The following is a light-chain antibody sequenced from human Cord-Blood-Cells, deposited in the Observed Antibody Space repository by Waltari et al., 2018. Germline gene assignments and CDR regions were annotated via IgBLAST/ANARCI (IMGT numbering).Light chain of an antibody. V-gene: IGLV2-14*01. CDR1: SSDVGGYNY. CDR3: SSYTSSSTLV. J-gene: IGLJ3*02. CDR2: EVS. Sequence: QSALTHPASVSGSPGPSITISCPGTSSDVGGYNYVPWYQQHPGKAPKLMIYEVSNRPSGVSNRFSGSKSGNTASLTISGLQAEDEADYYCSSYTSSSTLVFGGGTKLTVL.